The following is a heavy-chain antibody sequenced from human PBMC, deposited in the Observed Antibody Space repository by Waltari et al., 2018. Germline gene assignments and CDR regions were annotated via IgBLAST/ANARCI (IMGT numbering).Heavy chain of an antibody. V-gene: IGHV1-69*05. CDR2: SSARLGTA. Sequence: QVQLVQSGAEVKKPGSSVKVSCKASGGTFSSYAISWVRQAPGQGLEWMGGSSARLGTANYAQKWQGRATVTTDKATSTAYMELSGVGSEDTAVYYCAGGGGGSQGWYFDYWGQGTLVTVSS. J-gene: IGHJ4*02. CDR3: AGGGGGSQGWYFDY. D-gene: IGHD1-26*01. CDR1: GGTFSSYA.